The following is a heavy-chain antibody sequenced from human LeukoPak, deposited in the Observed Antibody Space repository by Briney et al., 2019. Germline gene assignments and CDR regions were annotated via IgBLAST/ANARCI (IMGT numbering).Heavy chain of an antibody. CDR3: TSRRGGYSAFDI. CDR1: GGSLSSYY. J-gene: IGHJ3*02. Sequence: SETLSLTCTVSGGSLSSYYWSWVRQPPGKGLEWIGYIYYSGSTNYDPSLKSRVTISVDTSKNQFSLKLSSVTAADTAVYYCTSRRGGYSAFDIWGQGTMVTVSS. CDR2: IYYSGST. V-gene: IGHV4-59*08. D-gene: IGHD1-26*01.